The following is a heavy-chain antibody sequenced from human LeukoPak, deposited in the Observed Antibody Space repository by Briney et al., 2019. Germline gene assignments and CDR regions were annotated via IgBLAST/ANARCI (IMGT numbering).Heavy chain of an antibody. CDR3: ARTPQGDNYFDY. J-gene: IGHJ4*02. CDR1: GGSINNYY. V-gene: IGHV4-4*07. D-gene: IGHD3-9*01. CDR2: IYSSGKT. Sequence: PSETLSLTCAVSGGSINNYYWTWIRQPAGKGLEWIGRIYSSGKTNYNPSLKSRVTMSVDTSNNQLSLMMTSVTAADTAVFYCARTPQGDNYFDYWGQGHLVTVSS.